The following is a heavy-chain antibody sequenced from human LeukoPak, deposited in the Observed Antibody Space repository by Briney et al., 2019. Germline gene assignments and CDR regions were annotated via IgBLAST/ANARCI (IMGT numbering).Heavy chain of an antibody. Sequence: PGGSLRLSCAASGFTFSTYSMNWVRQAPGKGLEWVSYISLSSSTIYYADSVKGRFTISRDNAKNSLYLQMNSLRDEDTAVYYCARGVYGGNFDFDYWGQGTLVTVSS. CDR2: ISLSSSTI. CDR3: ARGVYGGNFDFDY. V-gene: IGHV3-48*02. CDR1: GFTFSTYS. J-gene: IGHJ4*02. D-gene: IGHD4-23*01.